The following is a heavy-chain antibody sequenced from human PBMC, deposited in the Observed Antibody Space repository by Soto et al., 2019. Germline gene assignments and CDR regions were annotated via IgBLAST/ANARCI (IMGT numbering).Heavy chain of an antibody. V-gene: IGHV3-30*18. D-gene: IGHD1-26*01. CDR2: ISDDGDKR. CDR3: AKARVRIVGANSFDY. Sequence: GGSLRLSCVGSGFTFSNYGMHWVRQPPGKGLEWVALISDDGDKRYYADSVRGRLIISRDNSKDTLYLQMNSLGPDDTAVYFCAKARVRIVGANSFDYWGQGTPVTV. CDR1: GFTFSNYG. J-gene: IGHJ4*02.